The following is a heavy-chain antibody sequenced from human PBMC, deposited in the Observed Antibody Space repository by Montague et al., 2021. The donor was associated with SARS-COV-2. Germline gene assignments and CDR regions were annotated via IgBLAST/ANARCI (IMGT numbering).Heavy chain of an antibody. J-gene: IGHJ4*02. D-gene: IGHD3-10*01. CDR2: TYYRSKSYN. CDR1: GDSDSVKGLS. CDR3: TRAVWGVQDY. V-gene: IGHV6-1*01. Sequence: CAISGDSDSVKGLSRNLLKQSSSLDLKWLVGTYYRSKSYNEYALSVKSQITINPDTSKNQLSLQLTSVTPEDTAEYYCTRAVWGVQDYWGQGRMVTVS.